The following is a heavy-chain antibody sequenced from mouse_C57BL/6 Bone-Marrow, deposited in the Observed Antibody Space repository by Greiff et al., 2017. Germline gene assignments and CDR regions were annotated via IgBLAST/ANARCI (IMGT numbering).Heavy chain of an antibody. CDR2: VYPYNGGT. CDR3: ARLRLRRDWYFDV. V-gene: IGHV1-36*01. Sequence: VQLQQSGPVLVKPGPSVKISCKASGFTFTDYYMHWVKQSHGKSLEWIGLVYPYNGGTSYNQKFKGKDTLTVDTSSSTAYMELNSLTSEDSAVYYCARLRLRRDWYFDVWGTGTTVTVSS. J-gene: IGHJ1*03. D-gene: IGHD2-4*01. CDR1: GFTFTDYY.